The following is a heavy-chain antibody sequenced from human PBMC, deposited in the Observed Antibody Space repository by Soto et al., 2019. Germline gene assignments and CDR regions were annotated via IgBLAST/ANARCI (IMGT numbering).Heavy chain of an antibody. Sequence: GESLKISCKGSVYSFTNYWIAWVRQMPGKGLEYMGIIYPSDSDTRYSPSFQGQVTISADKSISTAYLQWSSLKASDTAIYYCARHGFYGDYSSNYFDPWGQGTQVTVSS. D-gene: IGHD4-17*01. CDR2: IYPSDSDT. CDR1: VYSFTNYW. CDR3: ARHGFYGDYSSNYFDP. J-gene: IGHJ5*02. V-gene: IGHV5-51*01.